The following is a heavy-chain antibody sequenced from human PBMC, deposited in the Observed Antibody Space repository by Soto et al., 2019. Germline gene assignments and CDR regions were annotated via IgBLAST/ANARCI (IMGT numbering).Heavy chain of an antibody. J-gene: IGHJ6*02. D-gene: IGHD6-13*01. Sequence: EVQLVESGGGLVQPGGSLRLSCAASGFTFSSYSMNWVRQAPVKGLEWVSYISSSSSTIYYADSVKGRFTISRDNAKNSLYLQLNSLRDEDTAGYYCARDPGVVIAAALYYYYGMDVWGPGTTVTVSS. CDR3: ARDPGVVIAAALYYYYGMDV. CDR1: GFTFSSYS. V-gene: IGHV3-48*02. CDR2: ISSSSSTI.